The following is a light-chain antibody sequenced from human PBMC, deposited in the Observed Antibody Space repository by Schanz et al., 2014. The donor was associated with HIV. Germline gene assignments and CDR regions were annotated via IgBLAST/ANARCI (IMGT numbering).Light chain of an antibody. CDR2: AVN. V-gene: IGLV2-8*01. J-gene: IGLJ2*01. Sequence: QSALTQPRSVSGSPGQSVAISCTGASSDIGVSWYQQYPGNAPKLMIFAVNRRTSGVPDRFSGAKSGNTAFLLVSGLQDEDEADYYCASYGGSNNLLFGGGTKVTVL. CDR1: SSDIG. CDR3: ASYGGSNNLL.